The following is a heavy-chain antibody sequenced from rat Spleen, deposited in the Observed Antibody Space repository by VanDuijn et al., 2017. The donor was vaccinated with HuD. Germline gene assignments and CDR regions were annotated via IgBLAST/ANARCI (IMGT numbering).Heavy chain of an antibody. CDR1: GFTFSRYW. V-gene: IGHV5-58*01. D-gene: IGHD1-11*01. J-gene: IGHJ3*01. CDR3: ARLWLRRVHNWFAY. Sequence: EVQLAETGGGLVQPGRSLKLSCVASGFTFSRYWMYWVRQAPGKGLEWVSSISSEGINTYYPDSVKGRFTISRNNAKSILYRQMNSLKSEDTATYYCARLWLRRVHNWFAYWGQGTLVTVSS. CDR2: ISSEGINT.